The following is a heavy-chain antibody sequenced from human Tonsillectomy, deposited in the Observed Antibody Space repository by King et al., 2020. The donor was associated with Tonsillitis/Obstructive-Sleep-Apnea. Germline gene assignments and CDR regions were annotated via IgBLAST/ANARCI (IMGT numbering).Heavy chain of an antibody. CDR3: ARVYDYYFYMDV. Sequence: VQLQQWGAGLLKPSETLSLTCAVSGGSFSGYSWSWIRQPPGKGLEWIGDIYHSGGTNYNPSLKSRVTVSVDASKNQFSLKLSSVTAADPAVYYCARVYDYYFYMDVWGKGTTVTVS. CDR2: IYHSGGT. J-gene: IGHJ6*03. V-gene: IGHV4-34*01. CDR1: GGSFSGYS.